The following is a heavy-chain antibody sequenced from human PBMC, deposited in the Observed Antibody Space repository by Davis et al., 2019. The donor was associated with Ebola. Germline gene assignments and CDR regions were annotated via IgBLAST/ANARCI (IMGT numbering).Heavy chain of an antibody. J-gene: IGHJ4*02. CDR2: INAGNGNT. V-gene: IGHV1-3*01. D-gene: IGHD6-19*01. CDR1: GYTFTSYA. Sequence: AASVKVSCKASGYTFTSYAMHWVRQAPGQRLEWMGWINAGNGNTKYSQKFQGRVTMTRDTSTSTVYMELSSLRSEDTAVYYCARETAVAGWGFDYWGQGTLVTVSS. CDR3: ARETAVAGWGFDY.